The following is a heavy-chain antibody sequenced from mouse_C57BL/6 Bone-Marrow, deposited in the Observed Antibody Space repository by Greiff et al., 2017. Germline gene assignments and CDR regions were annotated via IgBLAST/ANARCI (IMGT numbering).Heavy chain of an antibody. CDR3: ARSYRFDY. J-gene: IGHJ2*01. D-gene: IGHD2-14*01. CDR2: IYPSDSET. Sequence: VQLQQSGAELVRPGSSVKLSCKASGYTFTSYWMDWVKQRPGQGLECIGNIYPSDSETHYNQKFKDKSTLTVDKSSSTAYMQLRSLKSEDAAVYYCARSYRFDYWGQGTTRTVSS. V-gene: IGHV1-61*01. CDR1: GYTFTSYW.